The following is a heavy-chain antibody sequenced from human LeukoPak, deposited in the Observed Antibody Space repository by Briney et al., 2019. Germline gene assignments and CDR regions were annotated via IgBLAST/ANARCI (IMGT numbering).Heavy chain of an antibody. Sequence: GASVKVSCKASGYTFTSYGISWVRQAPGQGLEWMGWISAYNGNTNYAQKLQGRVTMTTDTSTSTAYMELRSLRSDDTAVYYCARDLRDSYYSSGWYWDFDYWGQGTLVTVSS. CDR3: ARDLRDSYYSSGWYWDFDY. CDR2: ISAYNGNT. D-gene: IGHD6-19*01. CDR1: GYTFTSYG. J-gene: IGHJ4*02. V-gene: IGHV1-18*01.